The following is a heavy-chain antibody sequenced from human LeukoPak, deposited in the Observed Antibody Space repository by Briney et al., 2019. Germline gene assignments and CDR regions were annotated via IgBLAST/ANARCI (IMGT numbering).Heavy chain of an antibody. D-gene: IGHD6-19*01. CDR2: IYYSGST. V-gene: IGHV4-59*01. J-gene: IGHJ4*02. Sequence: SETLSLTCTVSGGSISSYYWSWIWQPPGKGLEWIGYIYYSGSTNYNPSLKSRVTISVDTSKNQFSLKLSSVTAADTAVYYCARTAVAGTGPLGYWGQGTLVTVSS. CDR1: GGSISSYY. CDR3: ARTAVAGTGPLGY.